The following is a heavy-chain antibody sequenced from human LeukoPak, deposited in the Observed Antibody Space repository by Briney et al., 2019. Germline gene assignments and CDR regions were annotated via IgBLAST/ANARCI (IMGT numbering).Heavy chain of an antibody. V-gene: IGHV3-23*01. CDR2: ISGSGGST. CDR3: AKDFTVVTPDS. D-gene: IGHD4-23*01. Sequence: GGSLRLSCAASGFTFSSYAMSWVRQAPGKVLEWVSAISGSGGSTYYADSVKGRFTSSRDNSKDTLCLQMNSLRAEDTAVYYCAKDFTVVTPDSWGQGTLVTVSS. J-gene: IGHJ4*02. CDR1: GFTFSSYA.